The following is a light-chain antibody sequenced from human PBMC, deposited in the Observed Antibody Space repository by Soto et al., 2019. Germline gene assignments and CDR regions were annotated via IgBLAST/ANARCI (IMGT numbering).Light chain of an antibody. J-gene: IGKJ5*01. CDR3: QQYNNWPT. V-gene: IGKV3-15*01. CDR2: GAS. Sequence: EIVLTQSPVTLSLSPGERATLSCRASQSVSNNYLAWYQQKPGQAPRLLIYGASTRATGIPAKFSGSGSGTEFTLTISSLQSEDFAVYYCQQYNNWPTFGQGTRLEIK. CDR1: QSVSNN.